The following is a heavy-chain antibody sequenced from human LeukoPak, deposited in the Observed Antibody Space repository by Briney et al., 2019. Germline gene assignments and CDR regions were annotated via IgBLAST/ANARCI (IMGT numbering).Heavy chain of an antibody. CDR2: IYYSGST. V-gene: IGHV4-59*08. Sequence: SETLSLTCTVSGGSISSYYWSWIRQPPGKGLEWIGYIYYSGSTDYNPSLKSRVTISVDTSKNQFSLKLSSVTAADTAVYYCARHFTRDNDYGDEDAFDIWGQGTMVTVSS. D-gene: IGHD4-17*01. CDR1: GGSISSYY. CDR3: ARHFTRDNDYGDEDAFDI. J-gene: IGHJ3*02.